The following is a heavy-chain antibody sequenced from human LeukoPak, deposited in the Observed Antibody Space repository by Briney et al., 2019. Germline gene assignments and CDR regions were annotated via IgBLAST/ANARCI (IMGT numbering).Heavy chain of an antibody. D-gene: IGHD4-17*01. V-gene: IGHV4-34*01. CDR3: ARDGDGAFDI. J-gene: IGHJ3*02. CDR2: ISDSGST. CDR1: GGSFSGYY. Sequence: PSETLSLTCAVYGGSFSGYYWSWIRQSPGRGLEWIGQISDSGSTNYNPSLKSRVTISMDTSKNQFSLKLTSVTPADTTVYYCARDGDGAFDIWGRATLVTVSS.